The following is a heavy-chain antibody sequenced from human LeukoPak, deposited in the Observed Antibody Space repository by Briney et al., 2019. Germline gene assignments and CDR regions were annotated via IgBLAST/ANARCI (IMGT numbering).Heavy chain of an antibody. D-gene: IGHD6-13*01. CDR1: SGSITSGSHY. V-gene: IGHV4-39*07. Sequence: SETLSLTCTVSSGSITSGSHYWGWIRQPPGKGLEWIGSIFYSRSTYYNLSLKSRVTMSVDTSKNQFSLKLTSVTAADTAVYYCARVPYSTRLYYMDVWGKGTTVTVSS. J-gene: IGHJ6*03. CDR2: IFYSRST. CDR3: ARVPYSTRLYYMDV.